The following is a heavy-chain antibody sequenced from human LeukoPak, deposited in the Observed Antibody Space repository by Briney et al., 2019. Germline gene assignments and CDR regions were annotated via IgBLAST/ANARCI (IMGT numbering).Heavy chain of an antibody. J-gene: IGHJ4*02. V-gene: IGHV3-74*01. CDR2: INPDGSST. CDR1: GFTFSAYW. Sequence: QPGGALRLSCAASGFTFSAYWMHWVRQAPGKGLVWVSRINPDGSSTSYADSVKGRFTISRDNAKNTLYLQMNSLRAEDTALYYCTKDLTGELDYWGQGTLVTVSS. CDR3: TKDLTGELDY. D-gene: IGHD7-27*01.